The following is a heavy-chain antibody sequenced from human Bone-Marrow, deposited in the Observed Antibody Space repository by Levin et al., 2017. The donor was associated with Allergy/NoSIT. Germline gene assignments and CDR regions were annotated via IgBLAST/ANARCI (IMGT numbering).Heavy chain of an antibody. D-gene: IGHD6-13*01. V-gene: IGHV4-59*01. Sequence: SETLSLTCTVSGGSISSYYWSWIRQPPGKGLEWIGYIYYSGSTNYNPSLKSRVTISVDTSKNQFSLKLSSVTAADTAVYYCARAKSSWITGPRYNWFDPWGQGTLVTVSS. CDR3: ARAKSSWITGPRYNWFDP. J-gene: IGHJ5*02. CDR1: GGSISSYY. CDR2: IYYSGST.